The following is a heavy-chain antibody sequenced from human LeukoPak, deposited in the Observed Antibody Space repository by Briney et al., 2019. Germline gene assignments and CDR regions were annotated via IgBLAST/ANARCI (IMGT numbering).Heavy chain of an antibody. CDR2: ISSSSSYI. CDR3: ARDLNGIVGATLRDY. Sequence: GGSLRLSCAASGFTFSSYSMNWVRQAPGKGLEWVSPISSSSSYIYYADSVKGRFTISRDNAKNSLYLQMNSLRAEDTAVYYCARDLNGIVGATLRDYWGQGTLVTVSS. CDR1: GFTFSSYS. J-gene: IGHJ4*02. D-gene: IGHD1-26*01. V-gene: IGHV3-21*01.